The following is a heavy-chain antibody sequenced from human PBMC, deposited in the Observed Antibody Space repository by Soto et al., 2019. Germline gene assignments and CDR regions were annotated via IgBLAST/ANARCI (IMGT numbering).Heavy chain of an antibody. D-gene: IGHD1-26*01. Sequence: LSLTCTVSGGSISSGGYYWSWIRQHPGKGLEWIGYIYYSGSTYYNPSLKSRVTISVDTSKNQFSLKLSSVTAADTAVYYCARGGVLHDAFDIWGQGTMVTVSS. CDR3: ARGGVLHDAFDI. CDR1: GGSISSGGYY. J-gene: IGHJ3*02. CDR2: IYYSGST. V-gene: IGHV4-31*03.